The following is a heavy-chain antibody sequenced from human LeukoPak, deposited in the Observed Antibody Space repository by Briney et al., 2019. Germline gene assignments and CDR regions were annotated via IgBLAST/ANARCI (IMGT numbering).Heavy chain of an antibody. V-gene: IGHV3-9*01. CDR2: ISWNSGSI. D-gene: IGHD5-18*01. CDR1: GFTFDDYA. J-gene: IGHJ4*02. Sequence: PGRSLRLSCAASGFTFDDYAMHWVRQAPGKGLEWVSGISWNSGSIGYADSVKGRFTISRDNAKNSLYLQMNSLRAEDTAVYYCARETAMLDYWGQGTLVTVSS. CDR3: ARETAMLDY.